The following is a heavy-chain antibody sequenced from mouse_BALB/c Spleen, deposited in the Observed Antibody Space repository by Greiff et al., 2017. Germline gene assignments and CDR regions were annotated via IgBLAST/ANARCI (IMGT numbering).Heavy chain of an antibody. Sequence: EVQGVESGGGLVQPGGSRKLSCAASGFTFSSFGMHWVRQAPEKGLEWVAYISSGSSTIYYADTVKGRFTISRDNPKNTLFLQMTSLRSEDTAMYYCARSGYGSTGFAYWGQGTLVTVSA. CDR2: ISSGSSTI. V-gene: IGHV5-17*02. J-gene: IGHJ3*01. CDR3: ARSGYGSTGFAY. CDR1: GFTFSSFG. D-gene: IGHD1-1*01.